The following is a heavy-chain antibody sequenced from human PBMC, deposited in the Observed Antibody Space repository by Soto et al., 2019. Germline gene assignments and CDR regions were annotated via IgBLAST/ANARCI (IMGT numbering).Heavy chain of an antibody. CDR3: ARDIHYDYIWGSYLGDDAFDI. CDR2: ISSSSSYI. D-gene: IGHD3-16*02. V-gene: IGHV3-21*01. J-gene: IGHJ3*02. CDR1: GFTFSSYS. Sequence: GGSLRLSCAASGFTFSSYSMNWVRQAPGKGLEWVSSISSSSSYIYYADSVKGRFTISRDNAKNSLYLQMNSLRAEDTAVYYCARDIHYDYIWGSYLGDDAFDIWGQGTMVTVSS.